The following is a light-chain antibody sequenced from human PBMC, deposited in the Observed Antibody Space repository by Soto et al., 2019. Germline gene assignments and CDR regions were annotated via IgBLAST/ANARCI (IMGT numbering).Light chain of an antibody. V-gene: IGKV1-39*01. Sequence: DIQMTQSPASLSASVGEIVTIAFRASQSIGRNLNWYQQKPGKAPTLLIFTSSSLQSGVPSRFSGSGSGTDFILTISSLQPEDFATYYCQQSYSTPPTFGQGTKVDIK. J-gene: IGKJ1*01. CDR1: QSIGRN. CDR2: TSS. CDR3: QQSYSTPPT.